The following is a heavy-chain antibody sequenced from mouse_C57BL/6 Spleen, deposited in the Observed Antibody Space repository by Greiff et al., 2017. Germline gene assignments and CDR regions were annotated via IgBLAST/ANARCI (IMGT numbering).Heavy chain of an antibody. V-gene: IGHV1-39*01. J-gene: IGHJ3*01. CDR2: INPNYGTT. CDR3: ASGADGYLAY. D-gene: IGHD2-3*01. Sequence: EVKLVESGPELVKPGASVKISCKASGYSFTDYNMNWVKQSNGKSLEWIGVINPNYGTTSYNQKFKGKATLTVDQSSSTAYMQLNSLTSEDSAFYYCASGADGYLAYWGQGTLVTVSA. CDR1: GYSFTDYN.